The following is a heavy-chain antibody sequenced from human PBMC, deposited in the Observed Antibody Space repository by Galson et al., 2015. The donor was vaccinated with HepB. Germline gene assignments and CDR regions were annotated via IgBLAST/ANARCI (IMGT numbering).Heavy chain of an antibody. CDR3: ARPVGATRGDAFDI. J-gene: IGHJ3*02. D-gene: IGHD1-26*01. CDR1: GFTFSSYG. Sequence: SLRLSCAASGFTFSSYGMHWVRQAPGKGLEWVAVIWYDGSNKYYADSVKGRFTISRDNSKNTLYLQMNSLRAEDTAVYYCARPVGATRGDAFDIWGQGTMVTVSS. V-gene: IGHV3-33*01. CDR2: IWYDGSNK.